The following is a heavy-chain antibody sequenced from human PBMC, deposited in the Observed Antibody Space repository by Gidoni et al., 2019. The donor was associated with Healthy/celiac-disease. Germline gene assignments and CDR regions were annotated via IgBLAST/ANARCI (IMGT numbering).Heavy chain of an antibody. CDR2: ICYSGST. CDR1: GGSISISSYY. D-gene: IGHD3-22*01. J-gene: IGHJ5*02. Sequence: QLQLQESGPGLVKPSETLSLTCTVSGGSISISSYYWGWIRQPPGKGLEWIGSICYSGSTYYNPSLKSRVTISVDTSKNQFSLKLGSVTAADTAVYYCASHPRYYYDSSGYSGASWGQGTLVTVSS. V-gene: IGHV4-39*01. CDR3: ASHPRYYYDSSGYSGAS.